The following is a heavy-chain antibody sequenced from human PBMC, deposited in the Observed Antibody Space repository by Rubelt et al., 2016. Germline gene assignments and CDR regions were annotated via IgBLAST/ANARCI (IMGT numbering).Heavy chain of an antibody. V-gene: IGHV3-23*04. CDR3: AGPSGY. D-gene: IGHD3-10*01. J-gene: IGHJ4*01. CDR1: GFTLRTYA. Sequence: VQLVESGGGVVQPGRSLRLSGAASGFTLRTYAMQWVRQAQGKGLEWASGIRGSGGSTYYADCVKGRFIISRDNSKNMLYLHMHSLRDEDTAVYYCAGPSGYWGQGTLVTVSS. CDR2: IRGSGGST.